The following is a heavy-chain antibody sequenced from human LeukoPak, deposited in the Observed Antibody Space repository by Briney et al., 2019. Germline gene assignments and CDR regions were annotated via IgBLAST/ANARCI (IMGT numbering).Heavy chain of an antibody. J-gene: IGHJ6*03. V-gene: IGHV4-39*01. Sequence: SETLSLTCTVSGGSISSSSYYWGWIRQPPGKGLEWIGSIYYSGSTYYIPSLKSRVTISVDTSKNQFSLKLSSVTAADTAVYSCARGRGYSYGLTYYYYYMDVWGKGTTVTVSS. CDR3: ARGRGYSYGLTYYYYYMDV. CDR2: IYYSGST. CDR1: GGSISSSSYY. D-gene: IGHD5-18*01.